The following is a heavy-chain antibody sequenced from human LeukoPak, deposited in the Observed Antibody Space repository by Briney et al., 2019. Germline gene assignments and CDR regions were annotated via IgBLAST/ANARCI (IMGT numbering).Heavy chain of an antibody. D-gene: IGHD6-13*01. J-gene: IGHJ4*02. Sequence: GGPLGFSCERLGFTSIAIAIHWFARAQGKGLGGGAVIWYDGSNKYYADSVKGRFTISRDNSKNTLYLQMNSLRAEDTAVYYCARDRRGQQEILDYWGQGTLVTVSS. CDR3: ARDRRGQQEILDY. CDR1: GFTSIAIA. V-gene: IGHV3-33*01. CDR2: IWYDGSNK.